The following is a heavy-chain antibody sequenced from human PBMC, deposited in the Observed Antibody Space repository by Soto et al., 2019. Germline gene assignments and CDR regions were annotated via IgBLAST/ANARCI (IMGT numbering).Heavy chain of an antibody. CDR1: GGSISSSSYF. CDR2: IYYSGST. Sequence: SETLSLTCSVSGGSISSSSYFWGWIRQPPGKGLEWIGSIYYSGSTYYNPSLKSRVTVSVDTSKNQFSLKLSSVTAADTAVYYCARAWGRVFDYWGQGTLVTVSS. D-gene: IGHD3-16*01. J-gene: IGHJ4*02. CDR3: ARAWGRVFDY. V-gene: IGHV4-39*07.